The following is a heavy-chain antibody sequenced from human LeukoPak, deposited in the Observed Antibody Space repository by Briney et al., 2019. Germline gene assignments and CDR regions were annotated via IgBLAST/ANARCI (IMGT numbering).Heavy chain of an antibody. D-gene: IGHD6-19*01. V-gene: IGHV1-2*06. CDR3: ARGRRREIAVAGKDFDY. Sequence: ASVKVSCKASGYTFTGYYMHWVRQAPGQGLEWMGRINPNSGGTNYAQKFQGRATMTRDTSISTAYMELSRLRSDDTAVYYCARGRRREIAVAGKDFDYWGQGTLVTVSS. CDR2: INPNSGGT. J-gene: IGHJ4*02. CDR1: GYTFTGYY.